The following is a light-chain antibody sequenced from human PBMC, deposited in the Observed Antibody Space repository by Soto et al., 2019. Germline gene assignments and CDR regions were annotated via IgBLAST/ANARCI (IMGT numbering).Light chain of an antibody. V-gene: IGKV4-1*01. Sequence: IVMTQSPDSLAVPLGGMAAINCTPSQNLLHRSKNSNYLAWYQQKSGQPPKLLISWASSRESAVPDRFSGSGSGTDFTLTLSSLQAEDVAVYYCQQYLDTRITFGQGTRLEIK. CDR1: QNLLHRSKNSNY. CDR3: QQYLDTRIT. J-gene: IGKJ5*01. CDR2: WAS.